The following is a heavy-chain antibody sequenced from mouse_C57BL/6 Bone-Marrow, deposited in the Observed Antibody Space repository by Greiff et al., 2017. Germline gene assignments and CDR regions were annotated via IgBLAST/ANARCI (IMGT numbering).Heavy chain of an antibody. Sequence: EVQVVESGGGLVQPKGSLKLSCAASGFSFNTYAMNWVRQAPGKGLEWVARIRSKSNNYATYYADSVKDRFTISRDDSESMLYLQMNNLKTEDTAMYYCGRRDGSRGRFAYWGQGTLVTVSA. J-gene: IGHJ3*01. CDR1: GFSFNTYA. V-gene: IGHV10-1*01. D-gene: IGHD1-1*01. CDR3: GRRDGSRGRFAY. CDR2: IRSKSNNYAT.